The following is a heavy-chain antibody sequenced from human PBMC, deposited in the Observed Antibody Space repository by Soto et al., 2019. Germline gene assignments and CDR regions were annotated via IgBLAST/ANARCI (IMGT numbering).Heavy chain of an antibody. J-gene: IGHJ6*02. CDR3: ARDRGYYVGNYYYYYGMDV. D-gene: IGHD1-26*01. CDR2: IKQDGSEK. CDR1: GFTFSSYW. V-gene: IGHV3-7*03. Sequence: GGSLSLSCAASGFTFSSYWMSWVRQAPGKGLEWVANIKQDGSEKYYVDSVKGRFTISRDNAKNSLYLQMNSLRAEDTAVYYCARDRGYYVGNYYYYYGMDVWGQGTTVTVSS.